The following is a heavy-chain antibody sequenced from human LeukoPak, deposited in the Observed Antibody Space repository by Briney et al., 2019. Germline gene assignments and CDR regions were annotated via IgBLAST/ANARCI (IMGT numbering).Heavy chain of an antibody. D-gene: IGHD2-15*01. V-gene: IGHV4-39*01. CDR1: GGSISSSSYY. CDR3: ARTLLPTRGFRPYYFDY. Sequence: SEILSLTCTVSGGSISSSSYYWGWIRQPPGKGLEWIGSIYYSGSTYYNPSLKSRVTISVDTSKNQFSLKLSSVTAADTAVYYCARTLLPTRGFRPYYFDYWGQGTLVTVSS. CDR2: IYYSGST. J-gene: IGHJ4*02.